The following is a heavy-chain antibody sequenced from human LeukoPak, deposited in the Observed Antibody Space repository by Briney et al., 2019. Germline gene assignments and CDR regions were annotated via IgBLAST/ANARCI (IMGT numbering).Heavy chain of an antibody. CDR1: GVTFSSYW. CDR3: ARVRWGGLYYFDY. Sequence: GGSLRLSCAASGVTFSSYWMHWVRQAPGKGLVGASRINDDGRSTSYADSVKGRFTISRDNAKNTLYLQMNSLRAEDTAVYYCARVRWGGLYYFDYWGQGTLVTVSS. D-gene: IGHD3-16*01. J-gene: IGHJ4*02. CDR2: INDDGRST. V-gene: IGHV3-74*01.